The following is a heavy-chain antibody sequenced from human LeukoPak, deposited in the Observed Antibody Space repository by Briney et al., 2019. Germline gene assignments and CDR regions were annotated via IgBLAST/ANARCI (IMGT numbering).Heavy chain of an antibody. D-gene: IGHD2-2*01. J-gene: IGHJ4*02. V-gene: IGHV3-7*01. Sequence: GGTLTLSCAGSGFTFSSYWMAWVCQAQAQGLERVASINPDGSEKSYVGSITSRFTISVDTSKNQLSLQMSSLTAADTAVYYCARDGPADMTFDYWGQGTLVTVSS. CDR1: GFTFSSYW. CDR3: ARDGPADMTFDY. CDR2: INPDGSEK.